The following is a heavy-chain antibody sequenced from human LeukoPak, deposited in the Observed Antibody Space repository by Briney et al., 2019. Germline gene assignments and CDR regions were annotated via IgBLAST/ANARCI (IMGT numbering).Heavy chain of an antibody. J-gene: IGHJ4*02. CDR1: GLTISSYG. V-gene: IGHV3-23*01. CDR3: AKDSPVCTY. D-gene: IGHD2-8*01. Sequence: GGSLRPSCTASGLTISSYGMSWVRQAPGKGLEWVSAISGSADSTYYADSVKGRFTISRDSSKNTLYLQMDSLRAEDTAIYYCAKDSPVCTYWGQGTLVTVSS. CDR2: ISGSADST.